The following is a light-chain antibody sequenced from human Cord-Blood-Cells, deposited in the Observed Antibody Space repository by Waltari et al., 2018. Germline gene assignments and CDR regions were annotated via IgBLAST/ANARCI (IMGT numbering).Light chain of an antibody. CDR3: SSYTSRGSSV. CDR2: EVS. CDR1: SSDVGGYNY. J-gene: IGLJ1*01. Sequence: QSALTQPASVSGSPGQSITIPCTGTSSDVGGYNYVSWYQQHPGKAPKLMIYEVSNRPSGVPSRFSGSRSGNTASLSCSGPQAEDDADYYCSSYTSRGSSVVGTGTRVTVL. V-gene: IGLV2-14*01.